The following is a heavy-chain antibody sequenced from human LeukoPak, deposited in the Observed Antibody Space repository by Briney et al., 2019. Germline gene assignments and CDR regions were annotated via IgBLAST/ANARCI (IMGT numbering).Heavy chain of an antibody. CDR2: IYYRGTS. CDR3: ARHYCSGGNCYYFDH. J-gene: IGHJ4*02. CDR1: GXSISGYY. Sequence: SETLSLTCTVSGXSISGYYWSWIRQPPGQGLEWIGFIYYRGTSKYNPSLMSRVTMSVDTSKTQVSLKLSSVTAADTAVYYCARHYCSGGNCYYFDHWGQGTLVTVSS. D-gene: IGHD2-15*01. V-gene: IGHV4-59*08.